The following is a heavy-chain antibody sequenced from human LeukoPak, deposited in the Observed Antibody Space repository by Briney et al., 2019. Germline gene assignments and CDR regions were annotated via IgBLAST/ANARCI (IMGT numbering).Heavy chain of an antibody. CDR2: IYYSGST. CDR1: GGSISSSSYY. Sequence: SETLSLTCTVSGGSISSSSYYWGWIRQPPGKGLEWIGSIYYSGSTYYNPSLKSRVTISVDTSKNQFSLKLSSVTAADTAVYYCAREWYYYDSSGYYYPNWFDPWGQGTLVTVSS. V-gene: IGHV4-39*07. D-gene: IGHD3-22*01. J-gene: IGHJ5*02. CDR3: AREWYYYDSSGYYYPNWFDP.